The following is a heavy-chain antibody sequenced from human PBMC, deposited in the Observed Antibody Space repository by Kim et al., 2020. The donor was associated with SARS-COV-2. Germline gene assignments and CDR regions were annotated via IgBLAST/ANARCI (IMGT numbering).Heavy chain of an antibody. CDR1: GGTFSSYA. CDR2: IIPIFGTA. Sequence: SVKVSCKASGGTFSSYAISWVRQAPGQGLEWMGGIIPIFGTANYAQKFQGRVTITADESTSTAYMELSSLRSEDTAVSYCARGGVMITLGGVIETLDSWGQGTLVTVST. CDR3: ARGGVMITLGGVIETLDS. J-gene: IGHJ4*02. D-gene: IGHD3-16*01. V-gene: IGHV1-69*13.